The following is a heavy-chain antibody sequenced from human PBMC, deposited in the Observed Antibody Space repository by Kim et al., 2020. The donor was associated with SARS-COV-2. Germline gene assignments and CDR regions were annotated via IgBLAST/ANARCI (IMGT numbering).Heavy chain of an antibody. V-gene: IGHV4-4*07. Sequence: SETLSLTCTVSGGSISSYYWSWIRQPAGKGLEWIGRIYTSGSTNYNPSLKSRVTMSVDTSKNQFSLKLSTVTAADTAAYYCARDLGFSGAAGREVGRHDPCGQGRLVTVS. CDR3: ARDLGFSGAAGREVGRHDP. D-gene: IGHD1-26*01. J-gene: IGHJ5*02. CDR2: IYTSGST. CDR1: GGSISSYY.